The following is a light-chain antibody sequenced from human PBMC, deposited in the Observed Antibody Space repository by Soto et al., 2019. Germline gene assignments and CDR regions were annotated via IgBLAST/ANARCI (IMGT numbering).Light chain of an antibody. Sequence: QSALTQPPSASGSPGQSVTISCTGTSSDVGAYKYVSWYQQYPGKAPKLMIYEVSKRPSGVPDRFSGSKSGNTASLTVSGLXAEDEADYYCTSYVGSDIWVFGGGTKVTVL. CDR2: EVS. CDR1: SSDVGAYKY. V-gene: IGLV2-8*01. J-gene: IGLJ3*02. CDR3: TSYVGSDIWV.